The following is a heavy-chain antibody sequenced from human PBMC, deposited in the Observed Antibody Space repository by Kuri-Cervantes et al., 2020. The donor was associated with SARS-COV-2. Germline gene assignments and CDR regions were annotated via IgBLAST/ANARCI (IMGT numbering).Heavy chain of an antibody. CDR3: ARLFRGDFDY. D-gene: IGHD3-16*01. J-gene: IGHJ4*02. V-gene: IGHV4-39*07. Sequence: SETLSLTCTVSGGSISSADYYWSWIRQPPGKGLEWIGEINHSGSTNYNPSLKSRVTISVDTSKNQFSLKLSSVTAADTAVYYCARLFRGDFDYWGQGTLVTVSS. CDR1: GGSISSADYY. CDR2: INHSGST.